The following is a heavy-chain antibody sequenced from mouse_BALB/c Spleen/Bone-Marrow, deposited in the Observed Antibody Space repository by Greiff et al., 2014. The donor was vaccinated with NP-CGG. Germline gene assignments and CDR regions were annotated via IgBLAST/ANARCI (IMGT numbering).Heavy chain of an antibody. D-gene: IGHD1-1*01. CDR3: ARWITTVVAPYVMDY. CDR2: IYPGDGDT. J-gene: IGHJ4*01. V-gene: IGHV1-80*01. CDR1: GYAFSSYW. Sequence: LVESGAELVRPGSSVKISCKASGYAFSSYWMNWVKQRPGQGLEWIGQIYPGDGDTNYNGKFKGKATLTAGKSSSTAYMQLSSLTSEDSAVYFCARWITTVVAPYVMDYWGQGTSVTVSS.